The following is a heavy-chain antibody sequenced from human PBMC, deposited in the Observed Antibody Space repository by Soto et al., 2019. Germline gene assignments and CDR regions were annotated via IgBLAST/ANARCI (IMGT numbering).Heavy chain of an antibody. CDR3: ARIPSTGPYYFDY. V-gene: IGHV5-51*01. J-gene: IGHJ4*02. Sequence: ESVKISCKAAGYSFTSYWIGWVRQMPGKGLEWMGIIYPGDSDTRYSPSFQGQVTISADKSISTASLQWSSLKASDTAMYYCARIPSTGPYYFDYWGQGTLVTVSS. D-gene: IGHD1-1*01. CDR2: IYPGDSDT. CDR1: GYSFTSYW.